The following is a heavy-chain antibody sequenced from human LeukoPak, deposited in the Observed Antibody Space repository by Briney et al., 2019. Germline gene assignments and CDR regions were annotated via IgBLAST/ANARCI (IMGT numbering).Heavy chain of an antibody. CDR1: GGSISSYY. Sequence: SETLSLTCSVSGGSISSYYWSWIRQPAGKGLEWIGRIYTSGSTNYNPSLKSRVTISVDTSKNQFSLKLSSVTAADTAVYYCARAYYDFWSGYPQYYFDYWGQGTLVTVSS. J-gene: IGHJ4*02. CDR2: IYTSGST. V-gene: IGHV4-4*07. D-gene: IGHD3-3*01. CDR3: ARAYYDFWSGYPQYYFDY.